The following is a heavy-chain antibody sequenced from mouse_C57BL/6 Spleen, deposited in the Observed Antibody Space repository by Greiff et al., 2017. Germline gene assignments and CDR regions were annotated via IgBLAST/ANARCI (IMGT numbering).Heavy chain of an antibody. CDR1: GYTFTDYY. J-gene: IGHJ1*03. D-gene: IGHD1-1*01. Sequence: EVQLQQSGPELVKPGASVKISCKASGYTFTDYYMNWVKQSHGKSLEWIGDINPNNGGTSYNQKFKGKATLTVDNSSSTAYMELRNLTSEDSAVYYCARKADYYGKSTRYFDVWGTGTTVTVSS. V-gene: IGHV1-26*01. CDR2: INPNNGGT. CDR3: ARKADYYGKSTRYFDV.